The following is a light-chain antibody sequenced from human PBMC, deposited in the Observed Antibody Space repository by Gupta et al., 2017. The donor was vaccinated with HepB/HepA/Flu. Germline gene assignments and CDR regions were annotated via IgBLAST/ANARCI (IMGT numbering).Light chain of an antibody. CDR1: RSDVGIYNF. J-gene: IGLJ2*01. CDR2: EVN. V-gene: IGLV2-8*01. Sequence: SALPHPPASSASPGQSVTISYTGTRSDVGIYNFVSWYQQPPGKATKLMINEVNRRPSGVRDRVSGSGSGNSSSLTVAELQAEDESDYFCSACGGNNIFVIFGGGTKLTVL. CDR3: SACGGNNIFVI.